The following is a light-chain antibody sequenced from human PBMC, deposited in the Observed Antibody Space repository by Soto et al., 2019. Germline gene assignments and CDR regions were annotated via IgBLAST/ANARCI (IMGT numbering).Light chain of an antibody. Sequence: IQLTQSPSSLSASVGYGVTITCRASQGIGSWLAWYQQKPGKAPNLLIYAASSLRSGVPSRFSGSGSGTDFTLTISSLQPEDFATYYCQQANSFPFTFGQGTRLEIK. CDR2: AAS. V-gene: IGKV1-12*01. CDR1: QGIGSW. J-gene: IGKJ5*01. CDR3: QQANSFPFT.